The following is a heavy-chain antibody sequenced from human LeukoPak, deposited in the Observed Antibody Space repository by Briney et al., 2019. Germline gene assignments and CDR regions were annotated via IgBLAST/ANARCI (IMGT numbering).Heavy chain of an antibody. CDR3: AKDPSMTMIVGVP. Sequence: PGGSLRLSCAASGLTFSSYAMSWVRQAPGKGLEWVSAISGSGGSTYYADSVKGRFTISRDNSKNTLYLQMNSLRAEDTSVYYCAKDPSMTMIVGVPWGQGTLVTVSS. D-gene: IGHD3-22*01. V-gene: IGHV3-23*01. CDR1: GLTFSSYA. J-gene: IGHJ5*02. CDR2: ISGSGGST.